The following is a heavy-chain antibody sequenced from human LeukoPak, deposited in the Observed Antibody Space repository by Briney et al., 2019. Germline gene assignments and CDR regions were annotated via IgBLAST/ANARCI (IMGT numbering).Heavy chain of an antibody. Sequence: SETLSLTCTVSGGSISSSSYYWGWIRQPPGKGLEWIGSIYYSGSTYYNPSLKSRVTISVDTSKNQFSLKLSSLSAAETAVNYCNQYRCSLLAFDYWGQGTLVTVSS. CDR2: IYYSGST. D-gene: IGHD6-6*01. CDR3: NQYRCSLLAFDY. J-gene: IGHJ4*02. CDR1: GGSISSSSYY. V-gene: IGHV4-39*07.